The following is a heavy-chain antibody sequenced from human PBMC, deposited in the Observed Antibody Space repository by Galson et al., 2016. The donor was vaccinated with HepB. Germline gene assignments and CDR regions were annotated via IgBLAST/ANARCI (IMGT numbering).Heavy chain of an antibody. J-gene: IGHJ4*02. CDR3: PRLDGGSRWYLEYYFDY. D-gene: IGHD3-3*01. CDR1: GYSFTSYW. Sequence: QSGAEVKKPGESLKISCKGSGYSFTSYWIGWVRQMPGKGLEWMGIIYPADSDTRYSPSFQGQVSISADQSISTAYLQWSSLKASDTAIYYCPRLDGGSRWYLEYYFDYWGQGARVTGSS. V-gene: IGHV5-51*01. CDR2: IYPADSDT.